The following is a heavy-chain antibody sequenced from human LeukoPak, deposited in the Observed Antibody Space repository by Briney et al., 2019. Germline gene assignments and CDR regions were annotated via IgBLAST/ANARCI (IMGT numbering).Heavy chain of an antibody. V-gene: IGHV4-34*01. D-gene: IGHD3-10*01. J-gene: IGHJ5*02. CDR1: GGSFSGYY. Sequence: SSETLSLTCAVYGGSFSGYYWSWIRQPPGKGLEWIGEINHSGSTNYNPSLKSRVTISVDTSKNQFSLKLSSVTAADTAVYYCAREGRGWSGELGNPWGQGTLVTVSS. CDR3: AREGRGWSGELGNP. CDR2: INHSGST.